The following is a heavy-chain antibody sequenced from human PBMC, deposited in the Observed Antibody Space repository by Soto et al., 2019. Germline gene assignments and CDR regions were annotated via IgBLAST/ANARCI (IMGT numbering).Heavy chain of an antibody. CDR2: IYWDDDK. V-gene: IGHV2-5*02. CDR3: AHGRGYSSGWYYFDY. CDR1: GFSLSTSGVG. D-gene: IGHD6-19*01. J-gene: IGHJ4*02. Sequence: SGPTLVKPTQTLTLTCTFSGFSLSTSGVGVGWIRQPPGKALEWLALIYWDDDKRYSPSLKSRLTITKDTSKNQVVLTMTNMDPVDTSTYYCAHGRGYSSGWYYFDYWGQGTLVTVSS.